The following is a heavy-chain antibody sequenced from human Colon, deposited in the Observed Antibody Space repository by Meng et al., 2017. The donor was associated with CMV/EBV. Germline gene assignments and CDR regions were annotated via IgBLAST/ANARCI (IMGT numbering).Heavy chain of an antibody. Sequence: SETLSLTCTVSDGFITTGDYFWSWIRQPPGEGLEWIGYIYYSGRTYYNPSLESRVTISADMSKNQFSLKLNSVTAADTAVYYCATILPDCTIDSCYPSGGSYYFDNWGHGTLVTVSS. CDR2: IYYSGRT. CDR3: ATILPDCTIDSCYPSGGSYYFDN. V-gene: IGHV4-30-4*08. CDR1: DGFITTGDYF. J-gene: IGHJ4*01. D-gene: IGHD2-2*01.